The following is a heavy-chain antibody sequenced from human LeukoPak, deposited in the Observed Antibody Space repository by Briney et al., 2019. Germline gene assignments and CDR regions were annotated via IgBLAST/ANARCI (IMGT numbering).Heavy chain of an antibody. Sequence: GASVKVSCKASGYTFTGYYMHWVRQAPGQGLEWMGWINPNSGGTNYAQKFQGRVTMTRDTSISTAYMELSRLRSDDTAVYYCARGGCSGGSYYRWFDPWGQGTLVTVSS. CDR1: GYTFTGYY. J-gene: IGHJ5*02. CDR2: INPNSGGT. CDR3: ARGGCSGGSYYRWFDP. V-gene: IGHV1-2*02. D-gene: IGHD2-15*01.